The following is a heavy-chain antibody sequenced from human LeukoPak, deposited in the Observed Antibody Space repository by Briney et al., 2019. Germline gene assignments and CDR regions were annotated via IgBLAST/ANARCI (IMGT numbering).Heavy chain of an antibody. CDR2: IYHSGST. D-gene: IGHD3-22*01. CDR3: ARWNYYDSSGYYYVFDY. V-gene: IGHV4-38-2*02. Sequence: PSETLSLTCTVSGYSISSGYYWGWIRQPPGKGLEWIGSIYHSGSTYYNPSLKSRVTISVDTSKNQFSLKLSSVTAADTAVYYCARWNYYDSSGYYYVFDYWGQGTLVTVSS. J-gene: IGHJ4*02. CDR1: GYSISSGYY.